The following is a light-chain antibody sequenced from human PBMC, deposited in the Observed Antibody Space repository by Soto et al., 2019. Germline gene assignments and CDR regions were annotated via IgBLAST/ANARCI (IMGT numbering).Light chain of an antibody. V-gene: IGLV2-11*01. CDR2: DVS. Sequence: QSALTQPRSVSGSPGQSVTISCTGTSSDVGVYNYVSWYQQYPGKAPKIMIYDVSKRPSGVPDRFSGSKSDNTASLTISGLQAEDEADYYCCSYAGSHPFVFGIGTKVT. CDR1: SSDVGVYNY. CDR3: CSYAGSHPFV. J-gene: IGLJ1*01.